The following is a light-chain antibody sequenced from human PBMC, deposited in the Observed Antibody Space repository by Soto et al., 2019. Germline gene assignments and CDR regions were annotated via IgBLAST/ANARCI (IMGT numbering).Light chain of an antibody. CDR2: EVS. CDR1: SSDVGGYNY. J-gene: IGLJ1*01. CDR3: SSYTSSSTLYV. V-gene: IGLV2-14*01. Sequence: ALTQPASESGSPGQSITISCTGTSSDVGGYNYVSWYQQHPGKAPKLMIYEVSNRPSGVSNRFSGSKSGNTASLTISGLQAEDEADYYCSSYTSSSTLYVFGTGTKVTVL.